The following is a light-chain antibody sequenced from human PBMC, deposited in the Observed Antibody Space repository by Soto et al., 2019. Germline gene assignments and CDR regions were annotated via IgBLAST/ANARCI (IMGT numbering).Light chain of an antibody. V-gene: IGKV2-28*01. CDR1: QSLMHSNGYNY. CDR3: MQTLQTPT. Sequence: DVVMTQSPLSLPVTLGQPASISCRSSQSLMHSNGYNYVDWYLQKPGQSPQLLIYLGSNRASGVPDRLSGSGSGTDFTLKISRVEAEDVGVYYCMQTLQTPTFGQGTKVDIK. J-gene: IGKJ1*01. CDR2: LGS.